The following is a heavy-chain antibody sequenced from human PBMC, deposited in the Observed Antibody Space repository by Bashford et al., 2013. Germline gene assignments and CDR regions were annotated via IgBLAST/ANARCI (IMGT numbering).Heavy chain of an antibody. D-gene: IGHD6-19*01. Sequence: ESLKISCKGSGYNFSNNWIAWVRQTSGKGLEWMGMIHPADSDTKYSPSFQGQVTISADKSISTAYLQWSSLKASDTAMYYCARHGSGWTFDYWGQGTLVTVSS. CDR3: ARHGSGWTFDY. CDR1: GYNFSNNW. J-gene: IGHJ4*02. V-gene: IGHV5-51*01. CDR2: IHPADSDT.